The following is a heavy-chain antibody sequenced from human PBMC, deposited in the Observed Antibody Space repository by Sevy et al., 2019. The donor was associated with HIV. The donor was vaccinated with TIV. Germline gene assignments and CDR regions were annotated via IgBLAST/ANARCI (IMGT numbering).Heavy chain of an antibody. CDR2: IWYDGSNK. Sequence: GGSLRLSCAASGFTFSSYGMHWVRQAPGKGLEWVAVIWYDGSNKYYADSVKGRFTISRDNSKNTLYLQMNSLRAEDTAVYYCARDARSSWLETAAEYFQHWGQCTLVTVSS. V-gene: IGHV3-33*01. CDR3: ARDARSSWLETAAEYFQH. D-gene: IGHD6-13*01. J-gene: IGHJ1*01. CDR1: GFTFSSYG.